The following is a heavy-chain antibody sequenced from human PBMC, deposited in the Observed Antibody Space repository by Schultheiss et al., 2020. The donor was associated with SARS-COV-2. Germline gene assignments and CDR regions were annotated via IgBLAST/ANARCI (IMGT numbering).Heavy chain of an antibody. CDR3: ARELTTEDYGDYDPYNYYGVDV. CDR1: GFTVSSNY. D-gene: IGHD4-17*01. V-gene: IGHV3-53*01. Sequence: GGSLRLSCAASGFTVSSNYMSWVRQAPGKGLEWVSAISGSGGSTYYADSVKGRFTISRDNSKNTLYLQMNSLRAEDTAVYYCARELTTEDYGDYDPYNYYGVDVWGQGTTVTVSS. CDR2: ISGSGGST. J-gene: IGHJ6*02.